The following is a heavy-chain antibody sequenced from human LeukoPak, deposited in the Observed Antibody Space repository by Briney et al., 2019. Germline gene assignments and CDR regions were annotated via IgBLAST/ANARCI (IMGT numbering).Heavy chain of an antibody. CDR2: IYYSGST. J-gene: IGHJ6*02. Sequence: SETLSLTCTVSGGSISSSSYYWGWIRQPPGKGLEWIGSIYYSGSTYYNPSLKSRVTISVDTSKNQFSLKLSSVTAADTAVYYCARAHHTITLYGMDVWGQGTTVTVSS. CDR1: GGSISSSSYY. D-gene: IGHD5-12*01. V-gene: IGHV4-39*07. CDR3: ARAHHTITLYGMDV.